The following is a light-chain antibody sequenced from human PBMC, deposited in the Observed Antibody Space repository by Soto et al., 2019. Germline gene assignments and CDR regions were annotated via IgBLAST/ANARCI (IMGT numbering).Light chain of an antibody. V-gene: IGLV2-14*01. CDR2: EVS. CDR1: SSDVGGYHY. CDR3: SSYTSSTPVV. Sequence: QSALTQPASVSGSPGQSITLSCTGTSSDVGGYHYVSWYQQHPGKAPKLMIYEVSNRPSGVSNRFSGSNSGNPTSLTISGEQAADEDYHSYSSYTSSTPVVFGGGTKLTVL. J-gene: IGLJ2*01.